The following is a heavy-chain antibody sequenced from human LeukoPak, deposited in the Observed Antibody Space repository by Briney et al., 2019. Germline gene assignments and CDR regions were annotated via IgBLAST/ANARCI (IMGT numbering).Heavy chain of an antibody. J-gene: IGHJ3*02. CDR1: GGSISSYH. D-gene: IGHD4-17*01. CDR2: ISDTGST. V-gene: IGHV4-59*01. Sequence: TSETLSLTCTVSGGSISSYHWSWIRQPPGKGLDWIGHISDTGSTKYNPTLRSRVTISVDTSKSQLSLKVSSVTAADTAVYYCARDYGGYVGASDIWGQGTMVTVSS. CDR3: ARDYGGYVGASDI.